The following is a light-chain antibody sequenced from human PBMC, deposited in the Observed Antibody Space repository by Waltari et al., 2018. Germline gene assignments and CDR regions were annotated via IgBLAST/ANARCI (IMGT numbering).Light chain of an antibody. Sequence: QSVLTQPPSVSGAPGQRVTISCPGSSSNIGAGYDVHWYQHTPGTAPKLLMYGNSNRPVGFPVRMSGSKSGTSSSLAITGLQAEDEADYYCQSYDSSLSGSRVFGGGTKLTVL. CDR3: QSYDSSLSGSRV. CDR1: SSNIGAGYD. CDR2: GNS. J-gene: IGLJ2*01. V-gene: IGLV1-40*01.